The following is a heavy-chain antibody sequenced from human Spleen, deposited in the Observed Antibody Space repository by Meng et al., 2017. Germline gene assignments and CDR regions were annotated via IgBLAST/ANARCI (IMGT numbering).Heavy chain of an antibody. D-gene: IGHD6-13*01. J-gene: IGHJ4*02. V-gene: IGHV4-34*01. Sequence: SETLSLTCAVYGGSFSGYYWSWIRQPPGKGLEWIGEINHSGSTNYNPSLKSRVTISVDTSKNQFSLKLSSVTAADTAVYYCARIGYSNIWTYYFDYWGQGTLVTVSS. CDR1: GGSFSGYY. CDR2: INHSGST. CDR3: ARIGYSNIWTYYFDY.